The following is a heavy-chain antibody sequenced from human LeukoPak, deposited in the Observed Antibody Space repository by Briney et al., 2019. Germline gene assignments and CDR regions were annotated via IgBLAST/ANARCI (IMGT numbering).Heavy chain of an antibody. CDR3: ARALPSYCGGDCSRRAFDY. V-gene: IGHV4-30-4*01. D-gene: IGHD2-21*02. J-gene: IGHJ4*02. CDR1: GGSISSGDYY. Sequence: PSQTLSLTCTVSGGSISSGDYYWSWIRQPPGKGLEWIGYIYYSGSTYYNPSLKSRVTISVDTSKNKSSLKLSSVTAADTAVYCCARALPSYCGGDCSRRAFDYWGQGTLVTVSS. CDR2: IYYSGST.